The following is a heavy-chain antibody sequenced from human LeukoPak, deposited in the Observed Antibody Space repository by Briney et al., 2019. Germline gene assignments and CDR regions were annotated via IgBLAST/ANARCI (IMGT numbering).Heavy chain of an antibody. J-gene: IGHJ4*02. CDR2: ITSDGRNT. Sequence: GSLRLSCAGSGFSLSPSWMNWVRQAPGKGLVWVSRITSDGRNTVYADSVKGRFTISRDNARNTLYLQMNSLRAEDTAVYYCARPGGDGGPFDYWGQGTLVTVSS. CDR1: GFSLSPSW. CDR3: ARPGGDGGPFDY. D-gene: IGHD5-24*01. V-gene: IGHV3-74*01.